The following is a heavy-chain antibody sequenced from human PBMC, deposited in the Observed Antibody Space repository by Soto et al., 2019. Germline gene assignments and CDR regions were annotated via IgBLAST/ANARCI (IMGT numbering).Heavy chain of an antibody. J-gene: IGHJ1*01. Sequence: GGSLRLSCAASGFTFSSYWMHWVRQVPGKGLVWVSRIGPDGSTTTYADSVKGRFTISRDNAKNTVHLQMNSLRADDTAVYYCASPKVGAWGQGTLVTVSS. V-gene: IGHV3-74*01. CDR1: GFTFSSYW. D-gene: IGHD4-17*01. CDR3: ASPKVGA. CDR2: IGPDGSTT.